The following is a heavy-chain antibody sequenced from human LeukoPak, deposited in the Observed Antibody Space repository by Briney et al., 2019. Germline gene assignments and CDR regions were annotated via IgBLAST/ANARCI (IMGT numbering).Heavy chain of an antibody. CDR1: EFTFSSYS. CDR3: ARERIVGAASTRYYGMDV. J-gene: IGHJ6*02. V-gene: IGHV3-7*03. CDR2: MKPDGSER. Sequence: GGSLRLSCAASEFTFSSYSMSWVRLAPGKGLEWVANMKPDGSERYYVDSVKGRFTVSRDNAKNSLYFQMNSLRAEDTAVYYCARERIVGAASTRYYGMDVWGQGTTVTVSS. D-gene: IGHD1-26*01.